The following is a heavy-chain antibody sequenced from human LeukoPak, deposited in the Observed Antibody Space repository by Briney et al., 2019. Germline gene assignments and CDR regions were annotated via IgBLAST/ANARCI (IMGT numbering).Heavy chain of an antibody. V-gene: IGHV3-21*01. CDR2: ISSSSSYI. CDR1: GFTFSSYS. D-gene: IGHD6-13*01. J-gene: IGHJ4*02. CDR3: VRGAYSSSWLNFDY. Sequence: GGSLRLSCAASGFTFSSYSMNWVRQAPGKGLEWVSSISSSSSYIYYADSVKGRFTVSRDNSRNTLYLQMNSLRAEDTAVYYCVRGAYSSSWLNFDYWGQGTLVTVSS.